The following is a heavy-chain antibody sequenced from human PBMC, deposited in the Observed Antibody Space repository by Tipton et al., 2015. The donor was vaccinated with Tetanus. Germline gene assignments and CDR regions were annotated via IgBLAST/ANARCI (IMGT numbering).Heavy chain of an antibody. CDR3: ARLYCSGGSCYQDY. CDR1: GYTFTSYY. CDR2: MNPNSGNT. D-gene: IGHD2-15*01. V-gene: IGHV1-8*02. Sequence: QSGPEVKKPGASVKVSCKASGYTFTSYYMHWVRQATGQGLEWMGWMNPNSGNTGYAQKFQGRVTMTRNTSISTAYMELSSLRSEDTAVYYCARLYCSGGSCYQDYWGQGTLVTVSS. J-gene: IGHJ4*02.